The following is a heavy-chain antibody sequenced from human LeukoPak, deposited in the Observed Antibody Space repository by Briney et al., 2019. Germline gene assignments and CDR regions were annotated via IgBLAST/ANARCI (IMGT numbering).Heavy chain of an antibody. CDR3: ARRGRYCSSTSCPNDAFDI. V-gene: IGHV4-39*01. D-gene: IGHD2-2*01. J-gene: IGHJ3*02. CDR2: IYYSGST. CDR1: GGSISSSSYY. Sequence: SETLSLTCTVSGGSISSSSYYWGWIRQPPGKGLEWIGSIYYSGSTYYNPSLKSRVTISVDTSKNQFSLKLSSVTAADTAVYYCARRGRYCSSTSCPNDAFDIWGQGTMVTVSS.